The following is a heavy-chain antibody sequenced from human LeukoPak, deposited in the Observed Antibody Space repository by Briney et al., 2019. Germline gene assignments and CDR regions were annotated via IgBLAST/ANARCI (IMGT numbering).Heavy chain of an antibody. V-gene: IGHV1-8*01. CDR3: AREVSSTRKYYYYGMDV. CDR1: GDTFTSYD. D-gene: IGHD2-2*01. Sequence: GASVKVSCKASGDTFTSYDINWVRQATGQGLEWMGGMNPNIGNTGYAQKFQGRVTITRNTSISTAYMELSSLRSEATAVYYCAREVSSTRKYYYYGMDVWGQGTTVTVSS. J-gene: IGHJ6*02. CDR2: MNPNIGNT.